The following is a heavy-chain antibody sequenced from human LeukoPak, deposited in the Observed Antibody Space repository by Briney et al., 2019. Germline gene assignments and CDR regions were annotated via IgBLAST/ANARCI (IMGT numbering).Heavy chain of an antibody. V-gene: IGHV1-69*04. CDR2: NIPIFGIA. CDR3: AREGVNNWLVP. Sequence: PSVKVSCTASVGSFTSYATSGGRQAPGQGLEWMGRNIPIFGIANYAQKLQGRVTITADKSTSTAYMELRSLRSEDTAVYYCAREGVNNWLVPWGQGTLDTVSS. J-gene: IGHJ5*02. CDR1: VGSFTSYA.